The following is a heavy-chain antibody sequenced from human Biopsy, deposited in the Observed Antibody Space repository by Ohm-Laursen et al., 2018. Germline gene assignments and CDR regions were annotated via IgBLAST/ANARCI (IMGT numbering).Heavy chain of an antibody. CDR2: IYNTETT. CDR1: GGSISSSTTYY. Sequence: SETLSLTWTVSGGSISSSTTYYWAWLRQPPGKGLEWNGSIYNTETTFYNPSLKSRFTISVDTSTNQVSLTVSSVTAADTALYFCARHPTGFWFDPWGHGTLVTVSS. J-gene: IGHJ5*02. CDR3: ARHPTGFWFDP. V-gene: IGHV4-39*01.